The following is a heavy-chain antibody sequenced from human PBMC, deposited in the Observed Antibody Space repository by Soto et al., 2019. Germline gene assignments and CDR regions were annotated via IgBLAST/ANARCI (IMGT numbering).Heavy chain of an antibody. V-gene: IGHV4-34*01. CDR2: INHSGST. J-gene: IGHJ6*02. CDR1: GGSFSGYY. D-gene: IGHD2-15*01. CDR3: ARGPLCSGGACYYGMDV. Sequence: QVQLQQWGAGLLKPSETLSLTCDVYGGSFSGYYWSWIRQPPGKGLEWIGEINHSGSTNYNPSLKSRVTTSVDTSKNQFSLKLSSVTAADMAVYYCARGPLCSGGACYYGMDVWGQGTTVTVSS.